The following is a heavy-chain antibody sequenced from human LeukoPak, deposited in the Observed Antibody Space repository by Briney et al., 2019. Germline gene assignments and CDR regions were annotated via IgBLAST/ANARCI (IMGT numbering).Heavy chain of an antibody. V-gene: IGHV3-23*01. CDR3: AKAVGYSSGAFDY. CDR2: ISGSGGST. J-gene: IGHJ4*02. CDR1: GFTFSSYA. D-gene: IGHD6-19*01. Sequence: GESLKISCAASGFTFSSYAMSWVRQAPGKGLEWVSAISGSGGSTYYADSVKGRFTISRDNSKNTLYLQMNSLRAEDTAVYYCAKAVGYSSGAFDYWGQGTLVTVSS.